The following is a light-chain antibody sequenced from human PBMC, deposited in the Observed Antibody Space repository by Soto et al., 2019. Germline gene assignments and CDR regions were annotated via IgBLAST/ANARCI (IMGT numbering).Light chain of an antibody. V-gene: IGKV1-39*01. CDR1: QNINSY. Sequence: DIQMTQSPSSLSASVGDRVTITCRASQNINSYLNWYQQKPGKAPNLLIYAASSLQSGVPSRFSGSGSGTDFTLTISSLKPEDFATYYCQQSYDGPRTFGQGTKVEIE. CDR2: AAS. CDR3: QQSYDGPRT. J-gene: IGKJ1*01.